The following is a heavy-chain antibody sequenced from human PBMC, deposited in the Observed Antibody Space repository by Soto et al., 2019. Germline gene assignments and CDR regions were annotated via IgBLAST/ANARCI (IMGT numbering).Heavy chain of an antibody. J-gene: IGHJ4*02. Sequence: QLQLQESGPGLVKPSETLSLTCTVSGGSISSSSYYWGWIRQPPGKGLEWIGSIYYSGSTYYNPSLKRRVTISVDTSKNQFSLKLSSVPAAATAVYYCAGLSGGSYAWENYWGQGTLVTVSS. V-gene: IGHV4-39*01. CDR1: GGSISSSSYY. CDR2: IYYSGST. D-gene: IGHD1-26*01. CDR3: AGLSGGSYAWENY.